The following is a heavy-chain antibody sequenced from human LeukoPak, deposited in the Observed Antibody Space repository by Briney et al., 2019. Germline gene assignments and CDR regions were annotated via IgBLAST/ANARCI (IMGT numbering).Heavy chain of an antibody. V-gene: IGHV1/OR15-3*02. CDR2: INAGNGDT. D-gene: IGHD4-23*01. CDR3: ATDNGGTIDY. J-gene: IGHJ4*02. Sequence: ASVKVSCKASGYTFTGYYMHWVRQAPGQRLEWMGWINAGNGDTKFSQKFQDRVALTRDTSANTAYMELSSLRSEDTAVYYCATDNGGTIDYWGQGTLVTVSS. CDR1: GYTFTGYY.